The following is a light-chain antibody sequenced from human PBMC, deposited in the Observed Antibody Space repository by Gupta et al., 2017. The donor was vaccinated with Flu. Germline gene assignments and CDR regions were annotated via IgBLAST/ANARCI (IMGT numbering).Light chain of an antibody. CDR1: QGISSY. J-gene: IGKJ4*01. CDR3: QQYYNYPPT. V-gene: IGKV1-8*01. Sequence: PSSLSASTGDRVTITCRASQGISSYLAWYQQKPGKAPKLLIYAASTLQSGVPSRFSGSGSGTDFTLTINCLQSEDFATYYCQQYYNYPPTFGGGTKVEIK. CDR2: AAS.